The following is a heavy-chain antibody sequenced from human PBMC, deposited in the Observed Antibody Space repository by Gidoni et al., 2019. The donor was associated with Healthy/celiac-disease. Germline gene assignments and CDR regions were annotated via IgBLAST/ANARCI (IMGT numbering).Heavy chain of an antibody. CDR3: ARGRTYSYY. D-gene: IGHD2-21*01. CDR2: IYSNGKL. V-gene: IGHV4-59*01. CDR1: GGSMSSYY. J-gene: IGHJ4*02. Sequence: QVQLQESGPGLVKSSETLSLTCIVSGGSMSSYYGTWIRQPPGKGLEWIGYIYSNGKLDYNPSLKSRITISVDTSRSQFSLKFNSGTAADTAVYYCARGRTYSYYWGQGTLVTVSS.